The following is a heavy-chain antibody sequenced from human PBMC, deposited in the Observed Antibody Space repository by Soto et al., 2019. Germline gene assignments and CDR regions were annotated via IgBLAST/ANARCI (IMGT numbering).Heavy chain of an antibody. CDR1: GGSISSYY. CDR3: ARRYGYSFDF. J-gene: IGHJ4*02. CDR2: IYYSGST. V-gene: IGHV4-59*01. Sequence: QVQLQESGPGLVKPSETLSLTCTVSGGSISSYYWSWIRQPPGKGLEWIGYIYYSGSTNYNPSLKSRLTISVDTSKNQFSLKLSSVTAADTAVYYCARRYGYSFDFWGQGTLVTASS. D-gene: IGHD5-18*01.